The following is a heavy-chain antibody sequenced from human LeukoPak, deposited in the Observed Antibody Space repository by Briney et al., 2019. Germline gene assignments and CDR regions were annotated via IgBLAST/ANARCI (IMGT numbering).Heavy chain of an antibody. CDR3: ARGVVVVAATPLGYYFDY. CDR1: GGSFSGYY. D-gene: IGHD2-15*01. V-gene: IGHV4-34*01. CDR2: INYSGST. J-gene: IGHJ4*02. Sequence: SETLSLTCAVYGGSFSGYYWSWIRQPPGKGLEWIGEINYSGSTNYNPSLKSRVTISVDTSKNQFSLKLSSVTAADTAVYYCARGVVVVAATPLGYYFDYWGQGTLVTVSS.